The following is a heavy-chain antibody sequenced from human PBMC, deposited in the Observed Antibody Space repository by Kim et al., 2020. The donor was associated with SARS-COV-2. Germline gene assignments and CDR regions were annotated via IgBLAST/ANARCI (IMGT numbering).Heavy chain of an antibody. Sequence: GGSLRLSCAASGFTFSSYSMNWVRQAPGKGMEWVSSISSSSSYIYYADSVKGRFTISRDNAKNSMYLQMNSLRAEDTGVYYCARVKYYYGSSGSDFDYWGQGTLVTVSS. D-gene: IGHD3-22*01. CDR3: ARVKYYYGSSGSDFDY. J-gene: IGHJ4*02. CDR1: GFTFSSYS. CDR2: ISSSSSYI. V-gene: IGHV3-21*01.